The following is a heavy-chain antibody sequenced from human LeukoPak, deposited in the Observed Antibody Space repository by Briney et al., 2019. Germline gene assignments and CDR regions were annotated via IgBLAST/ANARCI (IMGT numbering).Heavy chain of an antibody. V-gene: IGHV4-31*03. CDR1: GASISSGGYY. CDR3: ARSSYGAGSKPYWVDY. Sequence: SETLSLTCTVSGASISSGGYYWTWIRQHPGKGPEWIGYIYYSGSTYFNPSLKTRATMSVDTSKNQFSLKLSSVTAADTAVYYCARSSYGAGSKPYWVDYWGQGTLVTVSS. D-gene: IGHD3-10*01. J-gene: IGHJ4*02. CDR2: IYYSGST.